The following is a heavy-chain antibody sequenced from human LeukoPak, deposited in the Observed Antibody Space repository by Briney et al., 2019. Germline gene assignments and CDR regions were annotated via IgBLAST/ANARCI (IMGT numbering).Heavy chain of an antibody. CDR1: GGTFSSYA. V-gene: IGHV1-69*04. CDR3: ARHWETSSWYVDY. J-gene: IGHJ4*02. CDR2: IIPILGIA. Sequence: SVKVSCKASGGTFSSYAISWVRQAPGQGLEWMGRIIPILGIANYAQKFQGRVTITADKSTSTAYMELSSLRSEDTAVYYCARHWETSSWYVDYWGQGTLVTVSS. D-gene: IGHD6-13*01.